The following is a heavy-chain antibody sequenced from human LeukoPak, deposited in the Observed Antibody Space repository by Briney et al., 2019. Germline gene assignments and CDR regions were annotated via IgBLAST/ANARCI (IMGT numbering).Heavy chain of an antibody. J-gene: IGHJ4*02. V-gene: IGHV3-21*01. CDR3: ERAEFCSSTSCSRGPLFDY. D-gene: IGHD2-2*01. CDR1: GFTFSSYS. Sequence: GGSLRLSCAASGFTFSSYSMNWVRQAPGKGLEWVSSISSSSSYIYYADSVKGRFTISRDNAKNSLYLQMNSLRAEDTAVYYCERAEFCSSTSCSRGPLFDYWGQGTLVTVSS. CDR2: ISSSSSYI.